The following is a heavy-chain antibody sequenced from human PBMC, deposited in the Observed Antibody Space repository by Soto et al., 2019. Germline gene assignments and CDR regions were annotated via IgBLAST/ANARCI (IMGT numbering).Heavy chain of an antibody. D-gene: IGHD2-2*01. CDR3: ARDTWNSFSIVVVPAAMRGYYYYGMDV. V-gene: IGHV3-21*01. CDR2: ISSSSSYI. J-gene: IGHJ6*02. CDR1: GFTFSSYS. Sequence: GGSLRLSCAASGFTFSSYSMNWVRQAPGKGLEWVSSISSSSSYIYYADSVKGRFTISRDNAKNSLYLQMNSLRAEDTAVYYCARDTWNSFSIVVVPAAMRGYYYYGMDVWGQGTTVTVSS.